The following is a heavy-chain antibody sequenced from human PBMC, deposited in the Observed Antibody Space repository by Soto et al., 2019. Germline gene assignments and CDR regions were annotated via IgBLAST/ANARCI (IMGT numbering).Heavy chain of an antibody. V-gene: IGHV3-48*02. Sequence: EVQLVESGGGLVQPGWSLRLSCAASGFPFNTYHMNWVRQAPGKGLEWVSYISGSSSTIYYADSVKGRFTISRDKAKNTLYLQMNSLRDEDTAVYYCATAADTGNVAMDVWGQGTTVTVSS. CDR3: ATAADTGNVAMDV. CDR2: ISGSSSTI. J-gene: IGHJ6*02. D-gene: IGHD5-18*01. CDR1: GFPFNTYH.